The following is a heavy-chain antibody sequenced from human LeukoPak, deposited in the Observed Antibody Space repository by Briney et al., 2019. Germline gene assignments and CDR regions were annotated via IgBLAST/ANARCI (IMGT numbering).Heavy chain of an antibody. CDR3: AKSPPRCSGGSCYGY. CDR2: ISGSGGRT. J-gene: IGHJ4*02. Sequence: GGSLRLSCAASGFTFSTYTMAWVRQAPGKGLEWVSGISGSGGRTDYADSVKGRFTISRDNSKNTLYLQMSSLRADDTALYYCAKSPPRCSGGSCYGYWGQGTLVTVSS. CDR1: GFTFSTYT. D-gene: IGHD2-15*01. V-gene: IGHV3-23*01.